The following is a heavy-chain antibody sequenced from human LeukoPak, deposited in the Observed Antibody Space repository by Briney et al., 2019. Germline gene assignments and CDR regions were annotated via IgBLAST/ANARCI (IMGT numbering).Heavy chain of an antibody. CDR2: IKGDGSEK. V-gene: IGHV3-7*01. CDR1: GFSFSSYW. J-gene: IGHJ5*02. D-gene: IGHD3-22*01. Sequence: GGSLRLSCTASGFSFSSYWMTWVRQAPGKGLEWVANIKGDGSEKYYVDSVKGRFTISRDNAKNSLHLQMNSLRAEDTAVYYCARHPYDSRGYVTWGQGILVTVSS. CDR3: ARHPYDSRGYVT.